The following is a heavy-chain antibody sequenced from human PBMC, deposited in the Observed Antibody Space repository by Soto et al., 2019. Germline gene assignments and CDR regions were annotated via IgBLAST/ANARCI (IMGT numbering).Heavy chain of an antibody. J-gene: IGHJ4*02. CDR3: ARHINCDSGGCYYPFDS. V-gene: IGHV1-69*02. Sequence: QVQLVQSGAEVKKPGSSVKVSCKASGGTFSSYTISWVRQAPGQGLEWMGRIIPILGIANYAQKFQGRVTITADKSTSTAYMELRSMRFEYAAVYYCARHINCDSGGCYYPFDSWGRGTLVTASS. CDR2: IIPILGIA. D-gene: IGHD3-22*01. CDR1: GGTFSSYT.